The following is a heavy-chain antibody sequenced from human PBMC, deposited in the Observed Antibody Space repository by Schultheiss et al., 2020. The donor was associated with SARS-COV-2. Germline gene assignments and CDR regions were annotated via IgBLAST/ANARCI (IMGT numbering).Heavy chain of an antibody. Sequence: SETLSLTCTVSGGSISSGGYSWSWIRQPPGKGLEWIGEINHSGSTNYNPSLKSRVTISVDTSKNQFSLKLSSVTAADTAVYYCARVARDLDSSGYFDYWGQGTLVTVSS. CDR2: INHSGST. CDR3: ARVARDLDSSGYFDY. CDR1: GGSISSGGYS. V-gene: IGHV4-30-2*01. J-gene: IGHJ4*02. D-gene: IGHD3-22*01.